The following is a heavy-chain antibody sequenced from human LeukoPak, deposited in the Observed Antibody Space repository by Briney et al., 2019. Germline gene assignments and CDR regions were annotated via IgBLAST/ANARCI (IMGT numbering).Heavy chain of an antibody. CDR1: GYSFTSYW. J-gene: IGHJ4*02. CDR3: AKVVVRGLIIAAEYYFDY. Sequence: GESLKISCKGSGYSFTSYWIGWVRQAPGKGLEWVSSISSSGVYIYYADSLKGRFTISRDNAKDSLYLQMNSLRAEDTAVYYCAKVVVRGLIIAAEYYFDYWGQGTLVTVSS. V-gene: IGHV3-21*04. CDR2: ISSSGVYI. D-gene: IGHD3-10*01.